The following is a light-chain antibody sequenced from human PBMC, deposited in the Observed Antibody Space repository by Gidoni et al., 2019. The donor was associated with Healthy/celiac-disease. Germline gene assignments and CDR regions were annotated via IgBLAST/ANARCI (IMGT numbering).Light chain of an antibody. CDR3: QQYNNWPPRVT. Sequence: EIVMTQSPATLSVSPGDRATLSCRASQSVSSNLPWYQQKPGQAPRLLISGASTRATGIPARFSGSGSGTEFTLTISSLQSEDFAVYYCQQYNNWPPRVTFGPGTKVDIK. CDR2: GAS. J-gene: IGKJ3*01. V-gene: IGKV3-15*01. CDR1: QSVSSN.